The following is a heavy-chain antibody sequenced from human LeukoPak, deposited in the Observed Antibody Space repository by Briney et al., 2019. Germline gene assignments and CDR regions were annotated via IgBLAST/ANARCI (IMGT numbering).Heavy chain of an antibody. Sequence: GGSLRLSCAASGFTFSSYAMSWVRQAPGKGLEWVSAISGSGGRTYYADSVRGGVTISRDNSKNTLYLQMNSLRAEDTAVYYCAKDRVNYYDSSGYYYVDYFDYWGQGTLVTVSS. CDR3: AKDRVNYYDSSGYYYVDYFDY. D-gene: IGHD3-22*01. CDR2: ISGSGGRT. CDR1: GFTFSSYA. V-gene: IGHV3-23*01. J-gene: IGHJ4*02.